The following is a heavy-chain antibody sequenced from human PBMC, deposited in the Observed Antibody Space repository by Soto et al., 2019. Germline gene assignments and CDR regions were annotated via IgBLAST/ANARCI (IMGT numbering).Heavy chain of an antibody. Sequence: SETLSLTCAVYGGSFSGYYWSWIRQPPGKGLEWIGEINHSGSTNYNPSLKSRVTISVDTSKNQFSLKLSSVTAADTAVYYCARGPLYYFDYWRQGTLVTVSS. CDR3: ARGPLYYFDY. CDR1: GGSFSGYY. J-gene: IGHJ4*02. V-gene: IGHV4-34*01. CDR2: INHSGST.